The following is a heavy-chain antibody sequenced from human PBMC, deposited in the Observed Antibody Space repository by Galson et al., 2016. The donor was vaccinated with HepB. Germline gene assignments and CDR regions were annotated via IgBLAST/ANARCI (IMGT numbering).Heavy chain of an antibody. D-gene: IGHD3-10*02. J-gene: IGHJ4*02. CDR1: GFTFSSYA. CDR2: ISAGGGET. CDR3: AKVPFPVVAEAMLGGLDS. V-gene: IGHV3-23*01. Sequence: SLRLSCAASGFTFSSYALTWVRQAPGRGLEWVSDISAGGGETYYADSVKGRFTTSRDNSKNTLYLPMHSLRVDDTAVYYCAKVPFPVVAEAMLGGLDSWGQGSLVTVSS.